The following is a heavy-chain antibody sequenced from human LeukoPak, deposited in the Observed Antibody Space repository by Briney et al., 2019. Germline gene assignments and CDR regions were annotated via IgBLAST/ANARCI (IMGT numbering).Heavy chain of an antibody. V-gene: IGHV6-1*01. D-gene: IGHD3-22*01. J-gene: IGHJ4*02. CDR3: ASEVYYYDSSGYPAWYFDY. Sequence: SQTLSLTCAISGDSVSSNSAAWNWIRQSPSRGLEWLGRTYYRSKWYNDYAVSVKSRITINPDTSKNQSSLQLNSVTPEDTAVYYCASEVYYYDSSGYPAWYFDYWGQGTLVTVSS. CDR2: TYYRSKWYN. CDR1: GDSVSSNSAA.